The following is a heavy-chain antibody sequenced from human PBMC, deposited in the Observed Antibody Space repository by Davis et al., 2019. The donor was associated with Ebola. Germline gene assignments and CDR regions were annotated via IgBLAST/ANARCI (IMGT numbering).Heavy chain of an antibody. CDR3: AREGYCSSTSCHYTFPPPENYYYYYGMDV. Sequence: ASVKVSCKASGYTFTSYDINWVRQATGQGLEWMGWISAYNGNTNYAQKLQGRVTMTTDTSTSTAYMELRSLRSDDTAVYYCAREGYCSSTSCHYTFPPPENYYYYYGMDVWGQGTTVTVSS. D-gene: IGHD2-2*01. J-gene: IGHJ6*02. CDR1: GYTFTSYD. V-gene: IGHV1-18*01. CDR2: ISAYNGNT.